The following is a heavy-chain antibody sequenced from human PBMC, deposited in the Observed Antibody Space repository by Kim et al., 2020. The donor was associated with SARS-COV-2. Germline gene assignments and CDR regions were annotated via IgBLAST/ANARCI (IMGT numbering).Heavy chain of an antibody. CDR1: GFTFSSYE. Sequence: GGSLRLSCATSGFTFSSYEMNWVRQAPGKGLEWVSYISSSGSTIYYADSVKGRFTISRDNAKNSLYLQMNSLRAEDTAVYYCARGTSYDFWSGVELWGRYYYYMVVWGKGTTVTVSS. CDR3: ARGTSYDFWSGVELWGRYYYYMVV. J-gene: IGHJ6*03. V-gene: IGHV3-48*03. D-gene: IGHD3-3*01. CDR2: ISSSGSTI.